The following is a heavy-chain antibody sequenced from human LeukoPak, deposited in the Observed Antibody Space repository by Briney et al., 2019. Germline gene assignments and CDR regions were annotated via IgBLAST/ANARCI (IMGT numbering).Heavy chain of an antibody. CDR1: AFTPSYAY. J-gene: IGHJ6*02. V-gene: IGHV3-11*06. Sequence: VESLRLSCAVSAFTPSYAYTRSIRQAPGKGLEWVSYISSSSSYTNYADSVKGRFTISRDNAKNSLYLQMNSLRAEDTAVYYCARDTDVQGTSHDSYCIFVWGQGTTVTVSS. CDR2: ISSSSSYT. CDR3: ARDTDVQGTSHDSYCIFV. D-gene: IGHD3-3*02.